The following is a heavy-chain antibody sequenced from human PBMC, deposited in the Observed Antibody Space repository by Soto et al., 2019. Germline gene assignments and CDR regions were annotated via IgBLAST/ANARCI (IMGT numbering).Heavy chain of an antibody. CDR2: IYHSGST. CDR1: GDSISRGGYY. D-gene: IGHD2-21*01. CDR3: ARDGAGAYSLGWFDP. Sequence: QVQLQESGPGLVKPSQTLSLTCTVSGDSISRGGYYWNWLRQHPRKGLEWIGYIYHSGSTIYNPSLMNRVSISVDTHKSPVSLELSNVTAPYTAVYYCARDGAGAYSLGWFDPWGQGSLVTVSS. V-gene: IGHV4-31*03. J-gene: IGHJ5*02.